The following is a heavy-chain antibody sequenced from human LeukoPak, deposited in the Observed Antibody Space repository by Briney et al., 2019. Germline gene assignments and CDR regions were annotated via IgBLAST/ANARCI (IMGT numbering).Heavy chain of an antibody. CDR3: AKESEGYSSGWYYFDY. J-gene: IGHJ4*02. CDR1: GFAFSSYG. V-gene: IGHV3-30*02. CDR2: IRYDGSNK. Sequence: GGSLRLSCAASGFAFSSYGMHWVRQAPGKGLEWVAFIRYDGSNKYYADSVKGRFTISRDNSKNTLYLQMNSLRAEDTAVYYCAKESEGYSSGWYYFDYWGQGTLVTVSS. D-gene: IGHD6-19*01.